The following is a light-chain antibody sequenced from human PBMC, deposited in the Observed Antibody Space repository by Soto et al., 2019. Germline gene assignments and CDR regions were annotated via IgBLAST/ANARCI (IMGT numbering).Light chain of an antibody. Sequence: EILLTQSPGTLSLSPGDSATLSCRASQRIRSTYLAWYQQKPGQAPRLLIYDASSRATGIPDRFSGSGSGTDFTLTINSLAPEDFAIYYCHQRQSWPRTFGQGTKVDIK. J-gene: IGKJ1*01. CDR1: QRIRSTY. CDR3: HQRQSWPRT. CDR2: DAS. V-gene: IGKV3D-20*02.